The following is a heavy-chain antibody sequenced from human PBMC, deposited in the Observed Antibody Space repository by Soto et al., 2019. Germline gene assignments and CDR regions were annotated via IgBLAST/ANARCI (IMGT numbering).Heavy chain of an antibody. J-gene: IGHJ4*02. V-gene: IGHV3-33*01. D-gene: IGHD2-21*02. CDR3: ARALGVYCGGDCALDY. CDR1: GFTFSSYG. Sequence: QVQLVESGGGVVQPGRSLRLSCAASGFTFSSYGMHWVRQAPGKGLEWVAGIWYDGSNKYYADSVKGRFTISRDNSKNTLHLQMNSLRAEDTAVYYCARALGVYCGGDCALDYWGQGTLVTVSS. CDR2: IWYDGSNK.